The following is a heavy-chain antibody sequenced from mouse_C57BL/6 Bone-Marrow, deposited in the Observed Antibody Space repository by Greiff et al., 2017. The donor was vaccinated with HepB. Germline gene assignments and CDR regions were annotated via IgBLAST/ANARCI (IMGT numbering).Heavy chain of an antibody. CDR2: ISSGGSYT. CDR1: GFTFSSYG. D-gene: IGHD4-1*01. J-gene: IGHJ3*01. V-gene: IGHV5-6*01. CDR3: AIHRLGAGFAY. Sequence: EVHLVESGGDLVRPGGSLKLSCAASGFTFSSYGMSWVRQTPDMRLEWVATISSGGSYTYDPASVKGRFPNSRDNAKNTLYLQMSSLKSEDTAMYDCAIHRLGAGFAYWGRGTVVTVSA.